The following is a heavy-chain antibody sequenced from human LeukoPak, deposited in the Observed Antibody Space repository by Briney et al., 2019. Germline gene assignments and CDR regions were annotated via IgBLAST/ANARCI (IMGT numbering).Heavy chain of an antibody. CDR1: GITLSTYG. CDR2: IKPGGGER. J-gene: IGHJ4*02. CDR3: MRGGGDY. D-gene: IGHD3-16*01. Sequence: PGGSLRLSCVASGITLSTYGMNWVRQAPGEGLEWVANIKPGGGERYYVDSVKGRFTISRDNAKNSVDLQMNSLRVEDTAVYYCMRGGGDYWGQGTLVTVSS. V-gene: IGHV3-7*01.